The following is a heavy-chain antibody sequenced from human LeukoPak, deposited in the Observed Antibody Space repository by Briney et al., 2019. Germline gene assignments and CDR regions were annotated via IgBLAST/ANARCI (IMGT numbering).Heavy chain of an antibody. Sequence: ASVKVSCKASGYTFTSYYMHWVRQAPGQGLEWMGIINPSGGSTSYAQKFQGRVTMTRDMSTSTVYMELSSLRSEDTAVYYCAREGIAAAGTGNWFDPWGQGTLVTVSS. CDR2: INPSGGST. D-gene: IGHD6-13*01. CDR3: AREGIAAAGTGNWFDP. CDR1: GYTFTSYY. V-gene: IGHV1-46*01. J-gene: IGHJ5*02.